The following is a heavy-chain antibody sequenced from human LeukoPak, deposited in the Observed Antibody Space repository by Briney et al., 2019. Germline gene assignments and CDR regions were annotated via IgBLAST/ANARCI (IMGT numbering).Heavy chain of an antibody. CDR3: ARGLGTSSMVDFDY. D-gene: IGHD3-10*01. CDR1: GGSISSSSYY. V-gene: IGHV4-39*07. CDR2: IYYSGST. Sequence: SETLSLTCTVSGGSISSSSYYWGWIRQPPGRGLEWIGNIYYSGSTYYNPSLKSRVTISVDTSKNQFSLKLSSVTAADTAVYYCARGLGTSSMVDFDYWGQGTLVTVSS. J-gene: IGHJ4*02.